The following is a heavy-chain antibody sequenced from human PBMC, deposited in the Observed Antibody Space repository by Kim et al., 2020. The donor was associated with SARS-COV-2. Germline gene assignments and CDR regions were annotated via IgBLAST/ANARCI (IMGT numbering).Heavy chain of an antibody. Sequence: ADSVKGRFTISRHNSKNTAYLQMDSLRTEDTAVYYCVKTVYYDISGYLFDVWGQGTLVTVSS. J-gene: IGHJ4*02. D-gene: IGHD3-22*01. V-gene: IGHV3-30*02. CDR3: VKTVYYDISGYLFDV.